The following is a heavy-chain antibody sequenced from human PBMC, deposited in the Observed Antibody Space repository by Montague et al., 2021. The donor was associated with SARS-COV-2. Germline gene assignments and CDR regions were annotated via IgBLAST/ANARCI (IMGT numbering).Heavy chain of an antibody. CDR1: GRSIITSSYY. V-gene: IGHV4-39*07. CDR3: ARVGRQQLVRLSGMDV. CDR2: IYYSGST. J-gene: IGHJ6*02. Sequence: SETLSLTCTVSGRSIITSSYYSGWIRPPPRTRLEWIGCIYYSGSTNYNPSLKSRVTISVDTSKNQFSLKLSSVTAADTAVYYFARVGRQQLVRLSGMDVWGQGTTVTVSS. D-gene: IGHD6-13*01.